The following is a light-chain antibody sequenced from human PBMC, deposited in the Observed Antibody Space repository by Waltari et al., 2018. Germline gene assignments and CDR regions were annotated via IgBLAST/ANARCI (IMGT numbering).Light chain of an antibody. J-gene: IGLJ3*02. CDR3: QSYDTSLSVV. CDR1: GSNIGAGHD. V-gene: IGLV1-40*01. CDR2: GSS. Sequence: QSVLTQPPSVSGAPGQRVTISCTWSGSNIGAGHDVHWYQQLPRAAPKLLIYGSSSRPLGVPDRFFGSTSGTSASLAIIGLQAEDEADYYCQSYDTSLSVVFGGGTKLTVL.